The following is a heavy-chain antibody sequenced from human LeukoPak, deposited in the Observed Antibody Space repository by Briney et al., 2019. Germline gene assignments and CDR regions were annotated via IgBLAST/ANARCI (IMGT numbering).Heavy chain of an antibody. V-gene: IGHV1-18*01. J-gene: IGHJ4*02. CDR3: ARRIISDY. CDR2: ISPYNGNT. D-gene: IGHD3-10*01. CDR1: GHRFNIYG. Sequence: ASVKVSCKASGHRFNIYGISWVRQAPGQGLEWMGWISPYNGNTNYAQKFQGRVTMTRNTSISTAYMELSSLRSDDTAVYYCARRIISDYWGQGSLVTVSS.